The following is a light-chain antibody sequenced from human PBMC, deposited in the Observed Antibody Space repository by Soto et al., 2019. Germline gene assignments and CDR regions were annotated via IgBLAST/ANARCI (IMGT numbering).Light chain of an antibody. V-gene: IGKV3-15*01. Sequence: VMTQSPATLSVSPGESATLSCRACQSVGVNLVWYQQRPGQPPSLVIYAASTRATGVPARFSGSGSGTEFTLTISSLQSEDFAVYYWQQHTNWPTFGQGTKLEIK. J-gene: IGKJ2*01. CDR1: QSVGVN. CDR2: AAS. CDR3: QQHTNWPT.